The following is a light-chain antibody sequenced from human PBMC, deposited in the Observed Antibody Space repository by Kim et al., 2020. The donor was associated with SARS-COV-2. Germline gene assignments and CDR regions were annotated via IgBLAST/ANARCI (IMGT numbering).Light chain of an antibody. J-gene: IGLJ2*01. V-gene: IGLV3-1*01. CDR2: QDT. CDR1: KLRDKD. Sequence: PGQKPSITCTGDKLRDKDACWYQQKPGQSPVLVIYQDTKRPSGIPERFSVSNSGNTAPLTLSGTQAMDKADYFCQAWDSNSFYVVFGGGTQLTVL. CDR3: QAWDSNSFYVV.